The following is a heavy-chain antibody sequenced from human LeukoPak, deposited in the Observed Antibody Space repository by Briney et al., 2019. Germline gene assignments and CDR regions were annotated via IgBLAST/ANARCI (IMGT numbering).Heavy chain of an antibody. V-gene: IGHV4-30-2*01. Sequence: SETLSLTCAVSGGSISSGGYSWSWIRQPPGKGLEWIGYIYHSGSTYYNPSLKSRVTISVDRSKNQFSLKLSSVTAADTAVYYCARARGMVRGVIDYFDYWGQGTLVTVSS. CDR3: ARARGMVRGVIDYFDY. D-gene: IGHD3-10*01. CDR2: IYHSGST. J-gene: IGHJ4*02. CDR1: GGSISSGGYS.